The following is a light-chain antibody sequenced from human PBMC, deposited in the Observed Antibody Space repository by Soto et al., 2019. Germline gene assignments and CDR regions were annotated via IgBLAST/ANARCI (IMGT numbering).Light chain of an antibody. Sequence: EIVLTQSPGTLSLSPGEGAALSCRASQIVSNTYLAWYQQKPGQPPRLLIHATSSRATGIPDRFSGSGSGTDFTLTISRLEPEDFALYYCQQYVSSLGVYTFGQGTKLEI. CDR2: ATS. J-gene: IGKJ2*01. V-gene: IGKV3-20*01. CDR1: QIVSNTY. CDR3: QQYVSSLGVYT.